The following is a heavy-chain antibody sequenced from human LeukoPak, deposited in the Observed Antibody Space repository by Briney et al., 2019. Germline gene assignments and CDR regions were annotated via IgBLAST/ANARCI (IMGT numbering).Heavy chain of an antibody. CDR2: INPSGGST. CDR1: GGTFSSYA. V-gene: IGHV1-46*01. D-gene: IGHD3-16*01. CDR3: ARGGGLFDY. Sequence: GASVKVSCKASGGTFSSYAISWVRQAPGQGLEWVGWINPSGGSTSYAQKFQGRVTMTRDMSTSTVYMELSSLRSEDTAVYYCARGGGLFDYWGQGTLVTVSS. J-gene: IGHJ4*02.